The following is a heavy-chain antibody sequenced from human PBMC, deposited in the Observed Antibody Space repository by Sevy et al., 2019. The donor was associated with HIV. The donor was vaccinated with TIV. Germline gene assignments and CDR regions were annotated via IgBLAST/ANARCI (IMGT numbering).Heavy chain of an antibody. CDR2: ISAYNGNT. D-gene: IGHD3-16*01. CDR3: ARWGARGHNYYYGMDV. J-gene: IGHJ6*02. CDR1: GYTFTSYG. Sequence: ASVKVSCKASGYTFTSYGISWVRQAPGQGLEWMGWISAYNGNTNYAQKLQGRVTMTTDTSTSTAYMELRSLRSDDTAVYYCARWGARGHNYYYGMDVWGQGTTVTVSS. V-gene: IGHV1-18*01.